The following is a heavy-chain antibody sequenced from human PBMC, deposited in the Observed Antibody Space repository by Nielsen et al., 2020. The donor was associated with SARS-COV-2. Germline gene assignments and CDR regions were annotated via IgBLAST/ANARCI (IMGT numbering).Heavy chain of an antibody. CDR2: IKQDGSEK. CDR3: ARDQYSSGWYDYYYYGMDV. V-gene: IGHV3-7*01. Sequence: GGSLRLSCAASGFTFSSYWMSWVRQAPGKGLEWVANIKQDGSEKYYVDSVKGRFTISRDNAKNSLYLQMNSLRAEDTAVYYCARDQYSSGWYDYYYYGMDVWGQGTTVTVSS. D-gene: IGHD6-19*01. CDR1: GFTFSSYW. J-gene: IGHJ6*02.